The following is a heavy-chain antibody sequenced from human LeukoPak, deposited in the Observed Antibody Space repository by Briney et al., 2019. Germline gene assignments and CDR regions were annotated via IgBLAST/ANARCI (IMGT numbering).Heavy chain of an antibody. Sequence: GCPRACLGAAGFPVNGFGKHLGPLAPGQGLGVGAIIRYDGSNKNYAGSVKGRFTISRDNSKNMLYLQMNSLRAEDTAVYYCARDTNYYDTSGSPFDYWGQGTLVTVSS. CDR3: ARDTNYYDTSGSPFDY. CDR2: IRYDGSNK. CDR1: GFPVNGFG. J-gene: IGHJ4*02. D-gene: IGHD3-22*01. V-gene: IGHV3-33*01.